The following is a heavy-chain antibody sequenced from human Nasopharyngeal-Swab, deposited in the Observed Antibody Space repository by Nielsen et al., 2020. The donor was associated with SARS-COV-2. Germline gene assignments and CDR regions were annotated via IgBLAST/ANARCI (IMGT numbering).Heavy chain of an antibody. CDR2: IFSGGTST. Sequence: GESLKISCAASGFTFSSYAMSWVRQAPGKGLEWVSVIFSGGTSTFYADSVKGRFTISRDNSKNTLLLQMNSLRAEDTAVYYCAKGLADYGEDAFDIWGQGTMVTVSS. CDR1: GFTFSSYA. D-gene: IGHD3-16*01. J-gene: IGHJ3*02. V-gene: IGHV3-23*03. CDR3: AKGLADYGEDAFDI.